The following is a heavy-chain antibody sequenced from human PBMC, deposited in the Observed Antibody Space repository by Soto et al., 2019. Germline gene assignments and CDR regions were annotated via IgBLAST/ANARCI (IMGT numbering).Heavy chain of an antibody. CDR1: GFTFSSYG. D-gene: IGHD3-22*01. Sequence: GGSLRLSCAASGFTFSSYGMQWGRQAPGKGLEWVAVISYDGSNKYYADSVKGRFTISRDNSKNTLYLQMNSLRAEDTAVYYCAKVGYDSSGYYYRPPWFDYWGQGTLVTVSS. CDR3: AKVGYDSSGYYYRPPWFDY. J-gene: IGHJ4*02. CDR2: ISYDGSNK. V-gene: IGHV3-30*18.